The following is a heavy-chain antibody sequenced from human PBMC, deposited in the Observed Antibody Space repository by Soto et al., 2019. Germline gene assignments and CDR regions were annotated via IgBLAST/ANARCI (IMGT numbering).Heavy chain of an antibody. CDR2: IIPIFGTA. Sequence: QVQLVQSGAEVKKPGSSVKVSCKASGGTFSSYAISWVRQAPGQGLEWMGGIIPIFGTANYAQKFQGRVTITAEESTSTDYMELSSLRSEDTAVYYCARDPWIAAAGTGEDYWGQGTLVTVSS. V-gene: IGHV1-69*12. CDR3: ARDPWIAAAGTGEDY. D-gene: IGHD6-13*01. J-gene: IGHJ4*02. CDR1: GGTFSSYA.